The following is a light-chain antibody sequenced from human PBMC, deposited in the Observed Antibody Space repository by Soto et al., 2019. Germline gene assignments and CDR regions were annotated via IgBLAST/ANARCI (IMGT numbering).Light chain of an antibody. CDR2: DVS. Sequence: QSALTQPASVSGSPGQSITISCTGTSSDVGGYNYVSWYQQHPGKAPKLMIYDVSNRPSGVSNRFSGSKSGNTASLTISGLQAEDEADYYCSSYTSSSTSSVFGGGPKLTVL. V-gene: IGLV2-14*01. J-gene: IGLJ2*01. CDR1: SSDVGGYNY. CDR3: SSYTSSSTSSV.